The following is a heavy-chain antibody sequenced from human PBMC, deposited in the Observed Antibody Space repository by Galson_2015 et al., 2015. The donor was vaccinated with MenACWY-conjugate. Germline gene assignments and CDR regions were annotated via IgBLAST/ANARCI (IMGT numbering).Heavy chain of an antibody. CDR2: ISSSSRTI. CDR1: GFTFSSYS. V-gene: IGHV3-48*04. CDR3: ARDYYGDYSIDY. J-gene: IGHJ4*02. Sequence: SLRLSCAASGFTFSSYSMNWVRQAPGSGLEWVSYISSSSRTISYSDSVKGRFTISRDNAKNSLYLQLTSLRAEDTAVYYCARDYYGDYSIDYWGQGTLVTVSS. D-gene: IGHD4-17*01.